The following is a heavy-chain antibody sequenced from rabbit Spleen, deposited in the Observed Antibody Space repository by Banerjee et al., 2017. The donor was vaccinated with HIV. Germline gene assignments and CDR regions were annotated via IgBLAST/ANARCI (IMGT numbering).Heavy chain of an antibody. CDR2: IAGSSSDFT. CDR3: ARDTSSSFSSYGMDL. D-gene: IGHD1-1*01. CDR1: GFSFSSSDY. Sequence: QEQLEESGGDLVKPGASLTLTCTASGFSFSSSDYMCWVRQAPGKGLEWISCIAGSSSDFTYSASWAKGRFTISKTSSTTVTLHMTSLTAADTATYFCARDTSSSFSSYGMDLWAQAPSSPS. V-gene: IGHV1S45*01. J-gene: IGHJ6*01.